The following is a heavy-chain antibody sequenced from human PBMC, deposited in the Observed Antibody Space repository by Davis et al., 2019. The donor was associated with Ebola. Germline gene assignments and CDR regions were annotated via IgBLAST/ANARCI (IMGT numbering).Heavy chain of an antibody. Sequence: ASVKVSCKASSYTFTSYGISWVRQAPGQGLEWMGWISAYNGNANYAQKLQGRVTMTTDTSRSTAYMELRSLRSDDTAVYHCAREAGATTRIYDSWGQGTLVTVSS. V-gene: IGHV1-18*01. CDR1: SYTFTSYG. J-gene: IGHJ5*01. CDR3: AREAGATTRIYDS. D-gene: IGHD1-26*01. CDR2: ISAYNGNA.